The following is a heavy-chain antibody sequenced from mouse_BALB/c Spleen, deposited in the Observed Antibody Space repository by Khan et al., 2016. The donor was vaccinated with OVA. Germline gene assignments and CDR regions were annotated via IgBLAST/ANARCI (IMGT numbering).Heavy chain of an antibody. CDR3: AKTHER. V-gene: IGHV1-4*01. CDR1: GYTFTSYT. CDR2: INPCSGST. J-gene: IGHJ2*01. Sequence: QVRLQQSGAELARPGASVKMSCKASGYTFTSYTMHWVKQRPGQGLEWIGYINPCSGSTTYNQTFKDKATLTADKSSSTAYMQLSSLTSEDSAVYYCAKTHERWGQGTTLTVSS.